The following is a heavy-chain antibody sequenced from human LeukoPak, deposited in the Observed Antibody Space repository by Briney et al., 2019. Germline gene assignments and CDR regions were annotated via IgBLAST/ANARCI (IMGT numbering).Heavy chain of an antibody. Sequence: PSETVSLTRTVSVGSYNSGLYDLTSVRQPAGKGLEWIGRIYISGRTHYNPSLKSRVTKSSDTSPNVLALKLSSVTAADTAVYYCARDSSSDGYNLDYWGRGTLVTVSS. CDR1: VGSYNSGLYD. J-gene: IGHJ4*02. V-gene: IGHV4-61*02. D-gene: IGHD5-24*01. CDR3: ARDSSSDGYNLDY. CDR2: IYISGRT.